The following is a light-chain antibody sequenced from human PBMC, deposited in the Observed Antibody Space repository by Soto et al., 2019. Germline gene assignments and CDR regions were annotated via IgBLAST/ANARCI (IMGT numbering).Light chain of an antibody. CDR3: QQYSSDST. V-gene: IGKV1-5*03. CDR1: QNINNW. J-gene: IGKJ1*01. CDR2: RAS. Sequence: DIQMTQSPSTLSASVGDRVNITCRASQNINNWLAWYQQKPGKAPKLLIYRASSLENGVPSRFSGRGSGTDFIFTITSLQPDDFATYYCQQYSSDSTFGQGTKVEIK.